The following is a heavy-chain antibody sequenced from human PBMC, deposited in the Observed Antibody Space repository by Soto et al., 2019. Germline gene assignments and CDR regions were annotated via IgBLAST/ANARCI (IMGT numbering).Heavy chain of an antibody. CDR1: GGSFSGYY. D-gene: IGHD6-13*01. J-gene: IGHJ5*02. Sequence: SETLSLTCAVYGGSFSGYYWSWIRQPPGKGLEWIGEINHSGSTNYNPSLKSRVTISVDTSKNQFSLKLSSVTAADTAVYYCARGRGSSWERMSLKNWFDPWGQGTLVTVSS. CDR3: ARGRGSSWERMSLKNWFDP. CDR2: INHSGST. V-gene: IGHV4-34*01.